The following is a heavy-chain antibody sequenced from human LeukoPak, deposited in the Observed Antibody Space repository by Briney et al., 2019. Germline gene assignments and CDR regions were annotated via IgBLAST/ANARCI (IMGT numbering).Heavy chain of an antibody. CDR3: ARWGSGGLTLDY. J-gene: IGHJ4*02. Sequence: GGSLRLSCAASGLTFSSYGMHWVRQAPGKGLEWGAVIWNDGSNKYYAASVKGRYTISKDNSRNTLNLQMDSLGAEDTAVYYCARWGSGGLTLDYWGQGTLVTVSS. V-gene: IGHV3-33*01. D-gene: IGHD3-10*01. CDR1: GLTFSSYG. CDR2: IWNDGSNK.